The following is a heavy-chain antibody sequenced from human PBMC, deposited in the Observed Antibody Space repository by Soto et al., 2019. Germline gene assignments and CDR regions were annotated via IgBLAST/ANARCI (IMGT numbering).Heavy chain of an antibody. Sequence: VSGTVSCTASGYDFRDHYIHWVRQATGQGLEWMGIISPDGGSTKYSQKFQARITMTRDTSTSTVYMELSSLRSEDTAVYYCARAPRGGVIIVITSAQIDYWGQGTLVTVSS. CDR1: GYDFRDHY. J-gene: IGHJ4*02. V-gene: IGHV1-46*01. CDR3: ARAPRGGVIIVITSAQIDY. D-gene: IGHD3-10*01. CDR2: ISPDGGST.